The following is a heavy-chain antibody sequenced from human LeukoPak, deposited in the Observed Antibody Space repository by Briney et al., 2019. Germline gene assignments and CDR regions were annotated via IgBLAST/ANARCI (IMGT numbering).Heavy chain of an antibody. Sequence: KPSETLSLTCTVSGGSISSSSYYWGWIRQPPGKGLEWIGYIYYSGSTNYNPSLKSRVTISVDTSKNQFSLKLSSVTAADTAVYYCARQLPGGYYYYYMDVWGKGTTVTISS. CDR2: IYYSGST. D-gene: IGHD2-2*01. CDR3: ARQLPGGYYYYYMDV. V-gene: IGHV4-39*01. J-gene: IGHJ6*03. CDR1: GGSISSSSYY.